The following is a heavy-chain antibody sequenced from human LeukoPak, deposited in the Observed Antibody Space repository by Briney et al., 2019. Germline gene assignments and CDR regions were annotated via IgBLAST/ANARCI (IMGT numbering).Heavy chain of an antibody. CDR1: GFTFSSYW. D-gene: IGHD3-22*01. CDR3: AKDQTYYYDSSGYSPSYFDY. Sequence: PGGSLRLSCAASGFTFSSYWMSWVRQAPGKGLEWVANIKQDGSEKYYVDSVKGRFTISRDNSKNTLYLQMNSLRAEDTAVYYCAKDQTYYYDSSGYSPSYFDYWGQGTLVTVSS. J-gene: IGHJ4*02. V-gene: IGHV3-7*01. CDR2: IKQDGSEK.